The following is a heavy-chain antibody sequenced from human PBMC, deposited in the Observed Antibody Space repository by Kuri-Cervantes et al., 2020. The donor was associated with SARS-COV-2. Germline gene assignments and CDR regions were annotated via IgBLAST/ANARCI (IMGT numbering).Heavy chain of an antibody. Sequence: ASVKVSCKASGYTFTGYYMHWVRQAPGQGLEWMGWINPNSGGTNYAQKFQGRVTMTRDTSISTAYMELSSLRSEDTAVYYCAGSRWLQLDYYYYYGMDVWGQGTTVTVSS. V-gene: IGHV1-2*02. D-gene: IGHD5-24*01. J-gene: IGHJ6*02. CDR3: AGSRWLQLDYYYYYGMDV. CDR1: GYTFTGYY. CDR2: INPNSGGT.